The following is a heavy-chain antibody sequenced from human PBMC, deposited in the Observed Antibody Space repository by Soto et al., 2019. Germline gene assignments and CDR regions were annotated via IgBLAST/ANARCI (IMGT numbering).Heavy chain of an antibody. D-gene: IGHD3-3*01. Sequence: APVKVSCKASGYTFTSYGISWVRQAPGQGLEWMGWISAYNGNTNYAQKLQGRVTMTTDTSTSTAYMELRSLRSDDTAVYYCARDKAPQYYDFWSGYPTRDYWGQGTLVTVSS. CDR3: ARDKAPQYYDFWSGYPTRDY. CDR1: GYTFTSYG. CDR2: ISAYNGNT. V-gene: IGHV1-18*01. J-gene: IGHJ4*02.